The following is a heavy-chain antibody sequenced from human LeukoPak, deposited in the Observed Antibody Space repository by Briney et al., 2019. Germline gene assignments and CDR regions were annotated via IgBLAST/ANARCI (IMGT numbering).Heavy chain of an antibody. CDR3: ARVIVVVPAAYYFDY. Sequence: GASVKVSCKASGYTFTGYYMHWVRQAPGQGLEWMGWISAYNGNTNYAQKLQGRVTMTTDTSTSTAYMELRSLRSDDTAVYYCARVIVVVPAAYYFDYWGQGTLVTVSS. V-gene: IGHV1-18*04. D-gene: IGHD2-2*01. CDR2: ISAYNGNT. J-gene: IGHJ4*02. CDR1: GYTFTGYY.